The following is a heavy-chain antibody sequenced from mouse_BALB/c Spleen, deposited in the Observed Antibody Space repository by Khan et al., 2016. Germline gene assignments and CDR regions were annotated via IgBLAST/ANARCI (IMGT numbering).Heavy chain of an antibody. CDR2: ILPGSGNS. J-gene: IGHJ1*01. Sequence: QVQLKQSGAELMKPGASVKISCKAAGYPFSSYWIEWVKQRPGHGLEWIGEILPGSGNSIYNEKFKGTATFTADTSSNTAYMQLSSLTSEDSAVYYCARRGGNDWYFDVWGAGTTVTVSS. CDR1: GYPFSSYW. CDR3: ARRGGNDWYFDV. V-gene: IGHV1-9*01. D-gene: IGHD2-1*01.